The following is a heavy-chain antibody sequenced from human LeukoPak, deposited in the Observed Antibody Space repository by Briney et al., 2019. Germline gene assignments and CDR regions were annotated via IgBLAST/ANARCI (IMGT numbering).Heavy chain of an antibody. V-gene: IGHV4-59*01. CDR2: VASSGTS. CDR3: ARVVRGVVPSNWFDP. D-gene: IGHD2-21*01. CDR1: GDSLNTYY. J-gene: IGHJ5*02. Sequence: PSETLSLTCTVSGDSLNTYYWTWIRQTPGKELEWIGFVASSGTSNYNPSLKSRVSISIDTSKNQFSLALTSVTPADTAVYCCARVVRGVVPSNWFDPWGQGTLVSVSS.